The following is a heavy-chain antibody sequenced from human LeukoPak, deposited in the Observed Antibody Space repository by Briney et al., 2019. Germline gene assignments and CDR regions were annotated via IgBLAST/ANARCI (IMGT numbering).Heavy chain of an antibody. CDR3: AAPSSSWYYYFDY. J-gene: IGHJ4*02. D-gene: IGHD6-13*01. Sequence: SETLSLTCTVSGGSVSSGSYYWSWIRQPPGKGLEWIGYIYYSGSTDYNPSLKSRVTLSLDTSKNQFSLKLNSVTAADTAVYYCAAPSSSWYYYFDYWGQGTLVTVSS. V-gene: IGHV4-61*01. CDR1: GGSVSSGSYY. CDR2: IYYSGST.